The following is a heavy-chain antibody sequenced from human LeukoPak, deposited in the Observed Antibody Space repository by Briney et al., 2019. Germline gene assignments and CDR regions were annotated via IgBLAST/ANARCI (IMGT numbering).Heavy chain of an antibody. J-gene: IGHJ4*02. CDR3: ARGDRPLKYYYGSSGYCDY. D-gene: IGHD3-22*01. CDR2: INPSGGSA. CDR1: GYTFTNYY. V-gene: IGHV1-46*01. Sequence: GDSVKVSCKASGYTFTNYYIHWVRQAPGEGLEWMGIINPSGGSATYAQKFQGRVTVTRDTSTSTVYMELSSLRSDDTAVYYCARGDRPLKYYYGSSGYCDYWGQGTLVTVSS.